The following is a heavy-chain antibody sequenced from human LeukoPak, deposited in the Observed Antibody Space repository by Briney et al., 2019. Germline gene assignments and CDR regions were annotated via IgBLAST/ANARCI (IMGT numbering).Heavy chain of an antibody. Sequence: SSVKVSCKASRCTFSSYAISWVRQAPAQGLEWMGGIIPIFGTANYAQKYQGRVTLTADASTSTASMELSSLRSEDTAVYYCARAPPDYYGSGSYYKGIFDYWGQGTLVTVSS. CDR3: ARAPPDYYGSGSYYKGIFDY. J-gene: IGHJ4*02. CDR2: IIPIFGTA. CDR1: RCTFSSYA. D-gene: IGHD3-10*01. V-gene: IGHV1-69*13.